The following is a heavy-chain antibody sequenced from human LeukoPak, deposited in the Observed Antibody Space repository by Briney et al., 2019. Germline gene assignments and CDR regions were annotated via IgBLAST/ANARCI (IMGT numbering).Heavy chain of an antibody. D-gene: IGHD1-26*01. Sequence: GGSLRLSCAASGFTFSSYAMHWVRQAPGKGLEWVAVISYDGSNKYYADSVKGRFTISRDNSKNTLYLQMNSLRAEDTAVYYCAREGRYYYFDYWGQGTLVTVSS. CDR1: GFTFSSYA. CDR3: AREGRYYYFDY. J-gene: IGHJ4*02. CDR2: ISYDGSNK. V-gene: IGHV3-30-3*01.